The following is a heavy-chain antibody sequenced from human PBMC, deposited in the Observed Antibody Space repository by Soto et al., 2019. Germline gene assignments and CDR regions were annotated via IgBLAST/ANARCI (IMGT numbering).Heavy chain of an antibody. CDR2: VYYSGST. D-gene: IGHD6-19*01. J-gene: IGHJ4*02. CDR1: GGSISRSSYY. Sequence: QLQESGPGQVKPSETLSLTCTVSGGSISRSSYYWAWIRQPPGKGLEWIGSVYYSGSTYYNPSLRSRVTISIDTSKNQFSLKVTSVTVADTAVYYCASPERSSGWWLDFDFWGQGTLVTVSS. V-gene: IGHV4-39*01. CDR3: ASPERSSGWWLDFDF.